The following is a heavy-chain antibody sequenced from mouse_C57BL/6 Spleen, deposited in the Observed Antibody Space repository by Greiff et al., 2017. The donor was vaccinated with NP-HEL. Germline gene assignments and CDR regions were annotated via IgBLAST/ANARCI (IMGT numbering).Heavy chain of an antibody. CDR3: ARRGTGTLGYDFDY. Sequence: QVQLKQSGPELVKPGASVKISCKASGYAFSSSWMNWVKQRPGKGLEWIGRIYPGDGDPNYNGKFKGKATLTADKSSSTAYMQLSSLTSEDSAVYFCARRGTGTLGYDFDYWGKGTTLTVAS. J-gene: IGHJ2*01. CDR1: GYAFSSSW. V-gene: IGHV1-82*01. CDR2: IYPGDGDP. D-gene: IGHD4-1*01.